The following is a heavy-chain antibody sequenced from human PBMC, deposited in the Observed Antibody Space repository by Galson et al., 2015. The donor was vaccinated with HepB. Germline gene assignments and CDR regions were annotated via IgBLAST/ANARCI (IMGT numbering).Heavy chain of an antibody. CDR3: TRGSQSSGWYASDY. D-gene: IGHD6-19*01. Sequence: SLTLSCAASGFTFDDHTMQWVRHVPGKGLEWISLISWDAVSTYYADSVKGRFAISRDNNKNSLYLQMNSLKTEDTAFYYCTRGSQSSGWYASDYWGQGTLVIVSS. CDR2: ISWDAVST. V-gene: IGHV3-43*01. CDR1: GFTFDDHT. J-gene: IGHJ4*02.